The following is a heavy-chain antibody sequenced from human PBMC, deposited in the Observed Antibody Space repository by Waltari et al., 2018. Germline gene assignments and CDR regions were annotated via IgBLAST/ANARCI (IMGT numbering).Heavy chain of an antibody. J-gene: IGHJ4*02. CDR3: TRHDSGGWYYFDY. CDR2: IRSKGNNYAT. Sequence: EVQLVESGGGLVQPGGSLKLSCAASGFIFRDCAINWVRQAPGKGLEWVGRIRSKGNNYATSYAASVKGRFTISRDDSKNTAYLQMRSLKTEDTAVYYCTRHDSGGWYYFDYWGQGTLVTASS. D-gene: IGHD3-22*01. CDR1: GFIFRDCA. V-gene: IGHV3-73*01.